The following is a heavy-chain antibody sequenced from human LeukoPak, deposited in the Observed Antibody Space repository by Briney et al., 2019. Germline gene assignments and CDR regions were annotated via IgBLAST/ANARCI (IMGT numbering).Heavy chain of an antibody. J-gene: IGHJ6*03. CDR1: GFTFSNYG. Sequence: GGPLSLSCAASGFTFSNYGMSWVRQAPGKGLEWVSAIVGSGGNTYNADSVKGRFTISRDNSKNTLYLQMNSLRSDDSAVYYCAKSVAASYYYMDVWGKGTTVTVSS. V-gene: IGHV3-23*01. D-gene: IGHD4-23*01. CDR3: AKSVAASYYYMDV. CDR2: IVGSGGNT.